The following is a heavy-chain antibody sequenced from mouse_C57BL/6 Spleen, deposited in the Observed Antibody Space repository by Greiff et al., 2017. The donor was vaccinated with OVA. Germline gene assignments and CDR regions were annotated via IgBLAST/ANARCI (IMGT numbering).Heavy chain of an antibody. CDR3: ASRGSSSPYYAMDD. V-gene: IGHV1-82*01. Sequence: QVQLQQSGPELVKPGASVKISCKASGYAFSSSWMNWVKQRPGKGLEWIGRIYPGDGDTNYNGKFKGKATLTADKSSSTAYMQLRSLTSEDSAVSFGASRGSSSPYYAMDDWGQGTSVTVSS. J-gene: IGHJ4*01. CDR2: IYPGDGDT. CDR1: GYAFSSSW. D-gene: IGHD1-1*01.